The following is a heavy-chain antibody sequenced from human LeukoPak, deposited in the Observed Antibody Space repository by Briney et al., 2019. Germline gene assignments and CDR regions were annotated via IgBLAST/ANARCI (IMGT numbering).Heavy chain of an antibody. V-gene: IGHV1-69*04. CDR1: GFTFSSYA. CDR2: IIPILGIA. J-gene: IGHJ5*02. CDR3: ARVGDSSSWFNWFDP. Sequence: GGSLRLSCAASGFTFSSYAMSWVRLAPGQGLEWMGRIIPILGIANYAQKLQGRVTMTTDTSTSTAYMELRSLRSDDTAVYYCARVGDSSSWFNWFDPWGQGTLVTVSS. D-gene: IGHD6-13*01.